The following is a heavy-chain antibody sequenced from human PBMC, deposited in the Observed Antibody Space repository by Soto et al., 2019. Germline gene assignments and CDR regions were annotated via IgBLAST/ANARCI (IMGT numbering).Heavy chain of an antibody. V-gene: IGHV4-31*03. CDR2: VHDSEST. CDR1: CGSLSSGGYF. J-gene: IGHJ4*02. CDR3: ARDKRGYGDFSY. D-gene: IGHD4-17*01. Sequence: NPSLTRTVSCGSLSSGGYFSHFILQHPGKGLEWIGYVHDSESTYYNPSLRSRVTISEDTSENQFSLELNSVTAADTAVYYCARDKRGYGDFSYWGQGTLVTVSS.